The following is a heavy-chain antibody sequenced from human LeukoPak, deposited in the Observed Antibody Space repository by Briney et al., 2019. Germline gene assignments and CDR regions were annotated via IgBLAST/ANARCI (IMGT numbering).Heavy chain of an antibody. CDR1: GGSFSGYY. Sequence: PSGTLSLTCAVYGGSFSGYYWSWIRQPPGKGLEWIGEINHSGSTNYNPSLKSRVTISVDTSKNQFSLKLSSVTAADTAVYYCARRWVSWWLRPFDYWGQGTLVTVSS. D-gene: IGHD5-12*01. V-gene: IGHV4-34*01. J-gene: IGHJ4*02. CDR3: ARRWVSWWLRPFDY. CDR2: INHSGST.